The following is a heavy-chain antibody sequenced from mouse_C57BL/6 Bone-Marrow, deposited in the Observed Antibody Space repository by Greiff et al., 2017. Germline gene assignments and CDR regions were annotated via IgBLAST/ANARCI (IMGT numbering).Heavy chain of an antibody. CDR3: ARSYYSNDDWFAY. Sequence: VQLQQSGAELARPGASVKMSCKASGYTFTSYTMHWVKQRPGQGLEWIGYINPSSGYTKYNQKFKDKATLTADKSSSTAYMQRSSLTSEDSAVYYCARSYYSNDDWFAYWGQGTLVTVSA. D-gene: IGHD2-5*01. CDR2: INPSSGYT. CDR1: GYTFTSYT. V-gene: IGHV1-4*01. J-gene: IGHJ3*01.